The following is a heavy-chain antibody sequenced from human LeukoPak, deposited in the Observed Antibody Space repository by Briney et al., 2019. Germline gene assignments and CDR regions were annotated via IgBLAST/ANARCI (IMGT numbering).Heavy chain of an antibody. CDR1: GGTFTSYS. Sequence: ASVKLSCKASGGTFTSYSINWVRQATGQGLEWMGWVNPNSGSTGYTQKFQGRVTMTRDTSITTAYMELSRLRSDDTAVYYCARVEFTGYCTGTSCYTPQTDNWFDPWGQGTLVTVSS. D-gene: IGHD2-2*02. CDR2: VNPNSGST. V-gene: IGHV1-8*02. J-gene: IGHJ5*02. CDR3: ARVEFTGYCTGTSCYTPQTDNWFDP.